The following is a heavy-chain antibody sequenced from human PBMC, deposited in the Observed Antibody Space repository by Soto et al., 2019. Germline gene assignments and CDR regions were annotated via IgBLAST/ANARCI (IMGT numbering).Heavy chain of an antibody. J-gene: IGHJ6*02. CDR2: IHYSGSR. Sequence: QVQLQESGPGLVKPSETLSLTCTVSGGSISSNYWSCIRQPPARGLVWFGGIHYSGSRNYNPTSNRRLAISVDTTSNQFSLMLMSVTAADTAVYYCTRDQGYNVDDGAYYYHGMDVWGQGTTVTVSS. CDR3: TRDQGYNVDDGAYYYHGMDV. D-gene: IGHD2-8*01. V-gene: IGHV4-59*01. CDR1: GGSISSNY.